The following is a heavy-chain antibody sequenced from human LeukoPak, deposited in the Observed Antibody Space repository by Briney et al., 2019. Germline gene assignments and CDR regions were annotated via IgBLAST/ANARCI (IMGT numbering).Heavy chain of an antibody. CDR1: GGSIGSYY. Sequence: SETLSLTCTVSGGSIGSYYRSWIRQPAGKGLEWIGRIYTSGSTNYNPSLKSRVTMSVDTSKNQFSLKLSSVTAADTAVYYCARDGVLRAFDIWGQGTMVTVSS. CDR2: IYTSGST. J-gene: IGHJ3*02. CDR3: ARDGVLRAFDI. V-gene: IGHV4-4*07. D-gene: IGHD2-8*01.